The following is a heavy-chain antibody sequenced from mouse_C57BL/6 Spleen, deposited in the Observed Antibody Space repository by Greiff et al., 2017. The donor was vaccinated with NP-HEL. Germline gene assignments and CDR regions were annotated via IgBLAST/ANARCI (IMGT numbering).Heavy chain of an antibody. J-gene: IGHJ4*01. CDR1: GFSLTSYG. CDR3: AIVTTVVGGAMDY. Sequence: VHLVESGPGLVAPSQSLSITCTVSGFSLTSYGVHWVRQPPGKGLEWLVVIWSDGSTTYNSALKSRLSISKDNSKSQVFLKMNSLQTDDTAMYYCAIVTTVVGGAMDYWGQGTSVTVSS. CDR2: IWSDGST. D-gene: IGHD1-1*01. V-gene: IGHV2-6*03.